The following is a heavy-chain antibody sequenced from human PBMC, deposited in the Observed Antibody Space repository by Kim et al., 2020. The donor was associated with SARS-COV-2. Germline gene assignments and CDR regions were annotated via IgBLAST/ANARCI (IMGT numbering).Heavy chain of an antibody. V-gene: IGHV1-46*01. J-gene: IGHJ5*02. CDR2: INPSGGST. D-gene: IGHD5-18*01. CDR1: GYTFTSYY. Sequence: ASVKVSCKASGYTFTSYYMHWVRQAPGQGLEWMGIINPSGGSTSYAQKFQGRVTMTRDTSTSTVYMELSSLRSEDTAVYYCARGGRRYSYGAYNWFDPWGQGTLVTVSS. CDR3: ARGGRRYSYGAYNWFDP.